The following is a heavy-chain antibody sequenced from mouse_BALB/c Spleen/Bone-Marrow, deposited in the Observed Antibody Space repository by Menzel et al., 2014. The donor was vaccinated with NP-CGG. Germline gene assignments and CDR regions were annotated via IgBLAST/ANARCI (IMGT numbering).Heavy chain of an antibody. D-gene: IGHD1-1*01. CDR1: GYAFTNYL. CDR3: ARGTTVYYFDY. Sequence: VQLVESGAELVRPGTSVKVSRKASGYAFTNYLIEWVKQRPGQGLDWIGVIYPGSGGTNYNEKFRDKATLTADKSSSTAYMQLSSLTSDDSAVYFCARGTTVYYFDYWGQGTTLTVSS. J-gene: IGHJ2*01. V-gene: IGHV1-54*01. CDR2: IYPGSGGT.